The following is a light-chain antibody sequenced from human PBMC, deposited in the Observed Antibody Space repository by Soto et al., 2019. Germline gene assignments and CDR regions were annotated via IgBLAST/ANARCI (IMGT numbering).Light chain of an antibody. Sequence: QSALTQTPSASGSPGQSVTISCTGTSSDVGGYNYVSWYQQHPGKAPKLMSYEVIKRPSGVPDRFSGSKSGNTASLTVSGLQAEDEAEYYCSSFAGSTNFAVFGTGTKVTVL. J-gene: IGLJ1*01. CDR3: SSFAGSTNFAV. CDR1: SSDVGGYNY. V-gene: IGLV2-8*01. CDR2: EVI.